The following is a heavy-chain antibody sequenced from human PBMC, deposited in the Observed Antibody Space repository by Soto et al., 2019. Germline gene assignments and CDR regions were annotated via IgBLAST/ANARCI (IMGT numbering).Heavy chain of an antibody. CDR1: GFTFSSYG. D-gene: IGHD1-26*01. CDR3: ARDPGAGPLYYFDY. V-gene: IGHV3-33*01. J-gene: IGHJ4*02. CDR2: IWYDGSNK. Sequence: QVQLVESGGGVVQPGRSLRLSCAASGFTFSSYGMHWVRQAPGKGLEWVAVIWYDGSNKYYADSVKGRFTISRDNSKNTLYLQMNSLRAEDTAVDYWARDPGAGPLYYFDYWGQGTLVTVSS.